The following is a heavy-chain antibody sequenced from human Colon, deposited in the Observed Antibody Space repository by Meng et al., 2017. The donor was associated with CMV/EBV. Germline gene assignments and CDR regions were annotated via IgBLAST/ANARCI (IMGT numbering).Heavy chain of an antibody. V-gene: IGHV3-72*01. CDR2: TRKKDNSHTT. J-gene: IGHJ5*02. D-gene: IGHD3-3*01. Sequence: GESLKISCAASGFIFSDHHMDWVRQAPGKGLEWVGRTRKKDNSHTTEYAASVKGRFTISRDDSNNSVYLQMDSLKTEDTAVYYCARIFDSNWFDPWGQGTLVTVSS. CDR1: GFIFSDHH. CDR3: ARIFDSNWFDP.